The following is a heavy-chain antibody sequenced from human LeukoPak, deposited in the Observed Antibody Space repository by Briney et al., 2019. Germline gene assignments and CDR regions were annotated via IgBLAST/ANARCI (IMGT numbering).Heavy chain of an antibody. V-gene: IGHV4-39*07. D-gene: IGHD6-19*01. Sequence: SETLSLTCTVSGGSISSSSYYWGWIRQPPGKGLEWIGSIYYSGSTYYNPSPKSRVTISVDTSKNQFSLKLSSVTAADTAVYYCARGGYSSGPDYWGQGTLVTVSS. J-gene: IGHJ4*02. CDR2: IYYSGST. CDR3: ARGGYSSGPDY. CDR1: GGSISSSSYY.